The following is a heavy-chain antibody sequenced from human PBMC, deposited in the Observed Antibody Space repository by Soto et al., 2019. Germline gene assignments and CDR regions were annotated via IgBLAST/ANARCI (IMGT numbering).Heavy chain of an antibody. CDR1: GDTLTYRH. D-gene: IGHD3-10*01. V-gene: IGHV1-45*02. CDR2: ITPFNGNT. J-gene: IGHJ6*02. CDR3: ARYRDYFGSGSVDYAMDV. Sequence: GASVKVSCKASGDTLTYRHLHWVRQAPGQALEWMGRITPFNGNTKYAQKFQDRVTITLDRSMSTAYMELSSLRSEDTAMYFCARYRDYFGSGSVDYAMDVWGQGTTVTVSS.